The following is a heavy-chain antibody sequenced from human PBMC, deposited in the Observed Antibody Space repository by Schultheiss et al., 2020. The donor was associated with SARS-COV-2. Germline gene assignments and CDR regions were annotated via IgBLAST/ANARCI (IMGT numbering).Heavy chain of an antibody. V-gene: IGHV3-23*01. J-gene: IGHJ4*02. Sequence: GGSLRLSCAASGFTFNNYAMAWVRQAPRRGLQWVSSIRGSGVSSYYADSVKGRFTISRDNAKKSMDLQMNSLKVEDTAVYYCASDLSSTSSDFDYWGQGTLVTVSS. D-gene: IGHD6-13*01. CDR3: ASDLSSTSSDFDY. CDR1: GFTFNNYA. CDR2: IRGSGVSS.